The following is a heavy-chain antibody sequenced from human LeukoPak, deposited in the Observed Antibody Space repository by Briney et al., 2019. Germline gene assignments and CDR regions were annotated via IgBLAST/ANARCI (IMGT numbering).Heavy chain of an antibody. CDR3: ASFDYGGHPDAFDI. J-gene: IGHJ3*02. V-gene: IGHV3-23*01. CDR1: GFTFTSYA. D-gene: IGHD4-23*01. CDR2: IDRTAAYT. Sequence: GGSLRLSCAASGFTFTSYAMSWVRQVPGMGLEWVSTIDRTAAYTYYADSVKGRFTISRDNSKNTLYLQMNSLRAEDTAMYYCASFDYGGHPDAFDIWGQGTMVTVSS.